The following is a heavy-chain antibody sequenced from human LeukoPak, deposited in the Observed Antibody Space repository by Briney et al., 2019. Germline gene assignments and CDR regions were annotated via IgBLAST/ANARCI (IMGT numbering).Heavy chain of an antibody. J-gene: IGHJ5*02. Sequence: QSGGSLRLSCAASGFPFSSYEMNWVRQAPGKRLQWVSYISSSGNKIYYAASVKGRFTISRDNAKSSLYLQIDSLRAEDTAVYYCARGQRPQYTSTWDNWFDPWGQGTQVTVSS. CDR2: ISSSGNKI. CDR3: ARGQRPQYTSTWDNWFDP. V-gene: IGHV3-48*03. CDR1: GFPFSSYE. D-gene: IGHD2-2*01.